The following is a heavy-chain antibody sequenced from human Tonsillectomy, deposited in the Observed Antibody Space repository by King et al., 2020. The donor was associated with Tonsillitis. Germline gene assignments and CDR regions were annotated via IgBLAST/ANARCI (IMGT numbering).Heavy chain of an antibody. Sequence: VQLVESGGGVVQPGRSLRLSCAASGFTFRNYAMHWLRQAPGKGLEWVAIISSDGTNKFYADSVKGRFTISRDSSKNTLDLQMSSLRAADTAVYYCARDRGSWVLDIDCWGQGTLVTVSS. J-gene: IGHJ4*02. V-gene: IGHV3-30*04. CDR1: GFTFRNYA. D-gene: IGHD1-26*01. CDR2: ISSDGTNK. CDR3: ARDRGSWVLDIDC.